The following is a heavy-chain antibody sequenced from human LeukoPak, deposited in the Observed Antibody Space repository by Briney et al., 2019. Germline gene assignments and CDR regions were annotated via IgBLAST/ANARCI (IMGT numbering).Heavy chain of an antibody. CDR3: ARDYGNWFDP. D-gene: IGHD3-16*01. J-gene: IGHJ5*02. V-gene: IGHV1-2*02. CDR1: GYTFTGYY. Sequence: ASVKVSCKASGYTFTGYYMHWVRQGPGQGLEWMGWINPNSGGTNYAQKFQGRVTMTRDASISTAYMELSRLTSDDTAVYYCARDYGNWFDPWGQGTLVTVSS. CDR2: INPNSGGT.